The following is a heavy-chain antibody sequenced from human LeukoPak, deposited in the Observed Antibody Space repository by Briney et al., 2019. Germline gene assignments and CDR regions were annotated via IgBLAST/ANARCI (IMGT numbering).Heavy chain of an antibody. CDR1: GVSFSGYY. V-gene: IGHV4-34*01. D-gene: IGHD6-13*01. CDR2: INHSGST. CDR3: ASVAAGTRGYYYYGMDV. J-gene: IGHJ6*04. Sequence: SETLSLTCAVYGVSFSGYYWSWIRQPPGKGLEWIGEINHSGSTNYNPSLKSRVTISVDTSKNQFSLKLSSVTAADTAVYYCASVAAGTRGYYYYGMDVWGKGTTVTVSS.